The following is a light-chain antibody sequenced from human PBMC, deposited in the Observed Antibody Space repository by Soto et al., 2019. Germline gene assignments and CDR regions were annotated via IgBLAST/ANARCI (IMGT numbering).Light chain of an antibody. V-gene: IGKV1-39*01. CDR3: QQTYSTPLT. CDR1: QRPDNY. Sequence: DIQMTQSPSSLSASVGDRVTITCRASQRPDNYLNWYQQRPGQAPRLLIYARSNLQSGVPSRFSGGGSGTDFTLTISNLQPDDFATYYCQQTYSTPLTFGGGTKVDIK. CDR2: ARS. J-gene: IGKJ4*01.